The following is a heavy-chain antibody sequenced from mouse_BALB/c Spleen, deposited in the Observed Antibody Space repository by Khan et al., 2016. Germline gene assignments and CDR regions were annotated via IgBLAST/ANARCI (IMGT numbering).Heavy chain of an antibody. CDR3: AGDYYGSNWFAY. J-gene: IGHJ3*01. CDR2: INTNTGEP. Sequence: QMQLVQSGPELKKPGETVKISCKASGYTFTNYGMNWVKQAPGKGLKWMVWINTNTGEPTYAEEFKGRFAFSLETSASTAYLQIKNLKTEDTATYFCAGDYYGSNWFAYWGQGTLVTVSA. V-gene: IGHV9-3*02. D-gene: IGHD1-1*01. CDR1: GYTFTNYG.